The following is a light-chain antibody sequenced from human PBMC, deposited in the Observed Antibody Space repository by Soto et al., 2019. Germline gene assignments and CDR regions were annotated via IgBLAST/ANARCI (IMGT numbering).Light chain of an antibody. CDR2: AAS. V-gene: IGKV1-16*01. CDR1: HGIGSY. CDR3: QRYTRYPLT. Sequence: DIQMTQSPSSLSASVGDRVTITCRASHGIGSYLAWFQRKPGKAPKYLIYAASSLQSGVPSRFNGSGSGTDSTLTTSSLQPKDFATYYCQRYTRYPLTFGGGTKVEIK. J-gene: IGKJ4*01.